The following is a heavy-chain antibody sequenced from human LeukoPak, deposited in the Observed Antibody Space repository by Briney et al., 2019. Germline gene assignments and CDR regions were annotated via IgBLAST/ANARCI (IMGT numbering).Heavy chain of an antibody. V-gene: IGHV3-13*01. CDR1: GFTFSAYD. Sequence: PGGSLRLSCAASGFTFSAYDMNWVRQATGKGLEWASAIGTTDDTYYPGSMKGRFTISRENAKNSLYLQMNSLRAEDTAVYYCAKSSVGSGSYLFWFDPWGQGTLVTVSS. J-gene: IGHJ5*02. D-gene: IGHD3-10*01. CDR3: AKSSVGSGSYLFWFDP. CDR2: IGTTDDT.